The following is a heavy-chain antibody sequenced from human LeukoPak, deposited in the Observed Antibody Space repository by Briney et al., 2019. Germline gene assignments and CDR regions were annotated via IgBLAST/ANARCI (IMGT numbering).Heavy chain of an antibody. V-gene: IGHV1-18*01. CDR1: GYTFTSYG. D-gene: IGHD1-14*01. CDR2: ISAYNGNT. J-gene: IGHJ4*02. Sequence: ASVTVSFTASGYTFTSYGISWVRQAPGQGLEWMGWISAYNGNTNYAQKLQGRVTMTTDTSTSTAYMELRSLRSDDTAVYYCARVPLTTSEPLDYWGQGTLVTVSS. CDR3: ARVPLTTSEPLDY.